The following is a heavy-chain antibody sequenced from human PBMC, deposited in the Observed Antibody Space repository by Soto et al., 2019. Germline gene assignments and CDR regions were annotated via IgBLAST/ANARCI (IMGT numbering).Heavy chain of an antibody. J-gene: IGHJ6*02. CDR1: GGTFSSYA. D-gene: IGHD1-1*01. CDR3: ARVILERRLASDYYYGMDV. Sequence: GASVKVSCKASGGTFSSYAISWVRQAPGQGLEWMGGIIPIFGTANYAQKFQGRVTITADESTSTAYMELSSLRSEDTAVYYCARVILERRLASDYYYGMDVWGQGTTVTVSS. V-gene: IGHV1-69*13. CDR2: IIPIFGTA.